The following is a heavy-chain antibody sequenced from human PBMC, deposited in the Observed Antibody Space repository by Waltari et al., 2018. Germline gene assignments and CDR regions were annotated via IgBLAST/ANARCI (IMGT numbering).Heavy chain of an antibody. CDR1: GFTFSSYA. CDR2: ISGTGTMT. Sequence: EAQLLESGGGLVQPGGSLRLSCAASGFTFSSYAMNLVRQIPGRGLEWVAGISGTGTMTYYADSVKGRFTVSRDLSTNAVSLQLSGLRPEDTAVYYCAKEATYCTSASCFEDYFNHGMDVWGQGTTVTVS. CDR3: AKEATYCTSASCFEDYFNHGMDV. V-gene: IGHV3-23*01. J-gene: IGHJ6*02. D-gene: IGHD2-2*01.